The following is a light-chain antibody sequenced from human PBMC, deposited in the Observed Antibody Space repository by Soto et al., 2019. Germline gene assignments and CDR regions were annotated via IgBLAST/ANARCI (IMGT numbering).Light chain of an antibody. J-gene: IGKJ1*01. Sequence: EIVLTQSPGTLSLSPGERATLSCRASQSVSSSYLAWYQQKPGQAPRLLIYGASSRATGIPDRFSGSGSGTDFPLTISRLEPEGFAGYYFQPYGRSTPGTFGQGTKVEIK. CDR1: QSVSSSY. V-gene: IGKV3-20*01. CDR2: GAS. CDR3: QPYGRSTPGT.